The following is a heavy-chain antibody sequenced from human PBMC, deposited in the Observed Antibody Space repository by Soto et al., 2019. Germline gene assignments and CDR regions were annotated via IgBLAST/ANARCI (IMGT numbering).Heavy chain of an antibody. CDR3: PSPRETPQYGDYETDAFDI. Sequence: PSETLSLTCTVSGGSISSSSYYWAWICHPPGKGLEWIGSIYYSGSTYYNPSLKSRVTISVDTSKNQFSLKLSSVTAADTAAYYCPSPRETPQYGDYETDAFDIWGQGTMVAAS. D-gene: IGHD4-17*01. CDR1: GGSISSSSYY. J-gene: IGHJ3*02. V-gene: IGHV4-39*01. CDR2: IYYSGST.